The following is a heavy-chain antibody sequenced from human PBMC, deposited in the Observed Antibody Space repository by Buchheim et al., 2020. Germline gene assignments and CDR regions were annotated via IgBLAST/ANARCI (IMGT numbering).Heavy chain of an antibody. D-gene: IGHD6-19*01. Sequence: VQLVESGGGLVQPGRSLRLSCAASGFTFSSYGMHWVRQAPGKGLEWVAVIWYDGSNKYYADSVKGRFTISRDNSKNTLYLQMNSLRAEDTAVYYCARDADYSSGWYAITGVYYGMDVWGQGTT. CDR2: IWYDGSNK. CDR3: ARDADYSSGWYAITGVYYGMDV. CDR1: GFTFSSYG. J-gene: IGHJ6*02. V-gene: IGHV3-33*01.